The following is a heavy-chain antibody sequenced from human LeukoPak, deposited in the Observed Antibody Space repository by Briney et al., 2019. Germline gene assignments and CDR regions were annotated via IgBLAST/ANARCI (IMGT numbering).Heavy chain of an antibody. D-gene: IGHD7-27*01. CDR3: ARANWEQLFDY. Sequence: PGGSLRLSCAASGFAFSSYAMSWVRQAPGKGLEWVSVIYNGGTTHYADSVKGRFTISRDNSRNTLYLQMNSLRAEDTAVYYCARANWEQLFDYWGQGTLVTVSS. J-gene: IGHJ4*02. CDR1: GFAFSSYA. V-gene: IGHV3-53*01. CDR2: IYNGGTT.